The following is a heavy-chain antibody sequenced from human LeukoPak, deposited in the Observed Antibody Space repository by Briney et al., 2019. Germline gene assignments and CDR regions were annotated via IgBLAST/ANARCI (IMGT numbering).Heavy chain of an antibody. D-gene: IGHD3-16*01. CDR2: ISSSSDYI. Sequence: GGSLRLSCAASGFTFSSYSMNWVRQAPGKGLKWVSSISSSSDYIYYADSVKGRFTISRDNSKNTLYLQMNSLRAEDTAVYYCARGWGAEYFQHWGQGTLVTVSS. V-gene: IGHV3-21*01. J-gene: IGHJ1*01. CDR1: GFTFSSYS. CDR3: ARGWGAEYFQH.